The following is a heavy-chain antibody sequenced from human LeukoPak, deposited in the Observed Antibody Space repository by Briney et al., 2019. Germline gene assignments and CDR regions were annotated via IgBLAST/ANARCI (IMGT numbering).Heavy chain of an antibody. J-gene: IGHJ4*02. CDR1: GGSISSYH. V-gene: IGHV4-4*07. D-gene: IGHD6-13*01. Sequence: SETLSLTCTVSGGSISSYHWSWIRQPAGKGLEWIGRVSTTGNTNYNPSLKSRVTMSVDTSKNQFSLKLSSVTAADTAVYYCARGVYIAAAQYGYWGQGTLVTVSS. CDR3: ARGVYIAAAQYGY. CDR2: VSTTGNT.